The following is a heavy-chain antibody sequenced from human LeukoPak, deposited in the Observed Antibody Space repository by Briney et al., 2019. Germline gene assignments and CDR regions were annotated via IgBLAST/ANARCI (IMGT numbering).Heavy chain of an antibody. D-gene: IGHD6-13*01. CDR3: ARDHHSSSWYH. CDR2: INSDGSST. J-gene: IGHJ5*02. CDR1: GFTFSSYW. Sequence: PGGSLRLSCAASGFTFSSYWMHWVRQAPGKGLVWVSRINSDGSSTSYAGSVKGRFTISRDNAKNTLYLQMNSLRAEDTAVYYCARDHHSSSWYHWGQGTLVTVSP. V-gene: IGHV3-74*01.